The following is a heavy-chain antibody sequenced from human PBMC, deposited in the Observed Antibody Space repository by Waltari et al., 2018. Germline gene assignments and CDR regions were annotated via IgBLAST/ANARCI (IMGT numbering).Heavy chain of an antibody. CDR1: GYTFTSYD. Sequence: QVQLVQSGAEVKKPGASVKVSCKASGYTFTSYDINWVRQATGQGLEWMGWLNPNSGNTGYAQKFQGRVTMTRNTAISTAYMELSSLRSEDTAVYYCARGLADDFWSGYSTDPDYWGQGTLVTVSS. D-gene: IGHD3-3*01. CDR2: LNPNSGNT. V-gene: IGHV1-8*01. CDR3: ARGLADDFWSGYSTDPDY. J-gene: IGHJ4*02.